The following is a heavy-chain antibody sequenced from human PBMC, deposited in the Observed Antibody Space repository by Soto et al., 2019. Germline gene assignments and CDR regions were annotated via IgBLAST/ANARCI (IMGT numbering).Heavy chain of an antibody. V-gene: IGHV4-59*01. CDR3: AREGLVLRYAFDI. Sequence: SETLSLTCSVSGGSLSRYYWSWIRQPPGKRLEWIGYIYYSGSTNYNPSLKSRVTISVDTSKNQFSLKLSSVTAADTAVYYCAREGLVLRYAFDIWGQGTMVTVS. J-gene: IGHJ3*02. CDR1: GGSLSRYY. CDR2: IYYSGST. D-gene: IGHD6-19*01.